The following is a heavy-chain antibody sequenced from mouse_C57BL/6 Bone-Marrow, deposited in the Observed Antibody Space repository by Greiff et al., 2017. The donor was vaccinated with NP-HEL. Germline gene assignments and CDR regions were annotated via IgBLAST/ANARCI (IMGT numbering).Heavy chain of an antibody. Sequence: VQLQQSGPELVKPGASVKIPCKASGYTFTDYNMDWVKQSHGKSLEWIGDINPNNGGTIYNQKFKGKATLTVAKSSSTAYMELRSLTSEDTAVYYCARFLTTVVAFDYWGQGTTLTVSS. CDR2: INPNNGGT. CDR1: GYTFTDYN. CDR3: ARFLTTVVAFDY. D-gene: IGHD1-1*01. V-gene: IGHV1-18*01. J-gene: IGHJ2*01.